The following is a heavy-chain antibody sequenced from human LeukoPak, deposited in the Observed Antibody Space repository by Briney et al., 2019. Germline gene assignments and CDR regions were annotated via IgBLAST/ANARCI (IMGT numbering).Heavy chain of an antibody. CDR2: INPNSGGT. V-gene: IGHV1-2*02. J-gene: IGHJ4*02. CDR1: GYTFTGYY. D-gene: IGHD3-22*01. Sequence: ASVKVSCKASGYTFTGYYMHWVRQAPGQGLEWMGWINPNSGGTNYAQKFQGRVTMTRNTSISTAYMELSSLRSEDTAVYYCSANYYDSSGSIDYWGQGTLVTVSS. CDR3: SANYYDSSGSIDY.